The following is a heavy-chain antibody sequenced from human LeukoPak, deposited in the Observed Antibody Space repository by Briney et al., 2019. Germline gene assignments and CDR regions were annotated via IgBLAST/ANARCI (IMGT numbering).Heavy chain of an antibody. D-gene: IGHD4-17*01. CDR2: INHSGST. CDR1: GGSFSGYY. CDR3: ARGPSTVTTYYFDY. Sequence: SETLSLTCAVYGGSFSGYYWSWIRQPPGKGLEWIGEINHSGSTNYNPSLKSRVTISVDTSKNQFSLKLSSVTAADTAVYYCARGPSTVTTYYFDYWGQGTLVTVSS. J-gene: IGHJ4*02. V-gene: IGHV4-34*01.